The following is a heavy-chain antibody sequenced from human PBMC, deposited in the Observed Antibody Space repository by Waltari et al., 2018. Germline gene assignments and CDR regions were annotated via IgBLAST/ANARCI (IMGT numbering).Heavy chain of an antibody. D-gene: IGHD6-19*01. Sequence: QVQLVQSGAEVKKPGSSVKVSCKASGGTFRSYAISWVRQAPGQGLEWMGGIIPIFGTANYAQKFQGRVTITADESTSTAYMELSSLRSEDTAVYYCARVSGFTVPYSSGWYGYYFDYWGQGTLVTVSS. CDR1: GGTFRSYA. CDR2: IIPIFGTA. V-gene: IGHV1-69*13. J-gene: IGHJ4*02. CDR3: ARVSGFTVPYSSGWYGYYFDY.